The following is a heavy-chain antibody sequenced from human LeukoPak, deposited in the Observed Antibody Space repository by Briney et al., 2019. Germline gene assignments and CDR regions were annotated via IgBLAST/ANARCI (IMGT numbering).Heavy chain of an antibody. Sequence: SETLSLTCTVSDGSISSYYWSWIRQPPGKGLEWIGYMYDSGSTNYNPSLTSRVTISVDTSKNQFSLKLSSVTAADTAVYYCARHNLGEWLVTFDYWGQGTLVTVSS. J-gene: IGHJ4*02. D-gene: IGHD6-19*01. V-gene: IGHV4-59*08. CDR1: DGSISSYY. CDR2: MYDSGST. CDR3: ARHNLGEWLVTFDY.